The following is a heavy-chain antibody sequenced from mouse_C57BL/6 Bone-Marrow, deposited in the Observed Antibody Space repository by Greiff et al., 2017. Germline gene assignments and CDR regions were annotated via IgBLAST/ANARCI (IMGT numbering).Heavy chain of an antibody. D-gene: IGHD2-3*01. CDR2: IYPRSGNT. J-gene: IGHJ4*01. Sequence: VQLQQSGAELARPGASVKLSCKASGYTFTSSGISWVKQRTGQGLEWIGEIYPRSGNTYYNEKFKGKATLTADKSSSTAYMELRSLTSEDSAVYFCARYRRDGQGAMDYWGQGTAVTVSS. CDR1: GYTFTSSG. V-gene: IGHV1-81*01. CDR3: ARYRRDGQGAMDY.